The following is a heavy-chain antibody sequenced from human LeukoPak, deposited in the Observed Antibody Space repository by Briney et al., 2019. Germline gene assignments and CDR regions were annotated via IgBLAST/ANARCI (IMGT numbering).Heavy chain of an antibody. CDR1: GFTVSTNY. Sequence: PGGSLRLSCAASGFTVSTNYMSWVRQAPGKGLAWVSVVYSGGNTYYADSVKGRFAISRDSSKNTLYLQMNSLRAEDTAVYYCAKEIYYYGSGRFMDAWGQGTTVTVSS. CDR3: AKEIYYYGSGRFMDA. J-gene: IGHJ6*02. V-gene: IGHV3-53*01. CDR2: VYSGGNT. D-gene: IGHD3-10*01.